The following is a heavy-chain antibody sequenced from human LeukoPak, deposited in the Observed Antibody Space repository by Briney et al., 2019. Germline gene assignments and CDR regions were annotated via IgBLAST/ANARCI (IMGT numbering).Heavy chain of an antibody. CDR3: ARGPNYVWGSYRYFDY. Sequence: SETLSLTCTVSGASISSGGYYWSWIRQPPGKGLEWIGYIYYSGTTNYNPSLKTRVTISVDTSKNQFSLKLSSVTAANTAVYYCARGPNYVWGSYRYFDYWGQGILVTVSS. J-gene: IGHJ4*02. D-gene: IGHD3-16*02. CDR2: IYYSGTT. CDR1: GASISSGGYY. V-gene: IGHV4-30-4*01.